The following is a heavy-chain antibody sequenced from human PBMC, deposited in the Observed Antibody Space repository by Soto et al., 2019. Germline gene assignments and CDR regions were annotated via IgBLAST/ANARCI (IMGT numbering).Heavy chain of an antibody. CDR1: GYTLTELS. CDR3: ATDLPGYYGFFYYFDY. CDR2: FDPEDGET. D-gene: IGHD3-22*01. V-gene: IGHV1-24*01. Sequence: ASVKVSCKVSGYTLTELSMHWVRQAPGKGLEWMGGFDPEDGETIYAQKFQGRVTMTEDTSTDTAYMELSSLRSEDTAVYYCATDLPGYYGFFYYFDYWGQGTLVTVSS. J-gene: IGHJ4*02.